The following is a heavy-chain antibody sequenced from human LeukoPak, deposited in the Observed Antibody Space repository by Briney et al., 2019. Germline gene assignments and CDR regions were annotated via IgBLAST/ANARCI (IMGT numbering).Heavy chain of an antibody. D-gene: IGHD3-22*01. CDR1: GGSISSSSYY. J-gene: IGHJ5*02. CDR3: ARLCIAYYYDSSGPKSGWFDP. CDR2: IYYSGST. V-gene: IGHV4-39*01. Sequence: SSETLSLTCTVSGGSISSSSYYWGWIRQPPGKGLEWIGSIYYSGSTYYNPSLKSRVTISVDTSKNQFSLKLSSVTAADTAVYYCARLCIAYYYDSSGPKSGWFDPWGQGILVTVSS.